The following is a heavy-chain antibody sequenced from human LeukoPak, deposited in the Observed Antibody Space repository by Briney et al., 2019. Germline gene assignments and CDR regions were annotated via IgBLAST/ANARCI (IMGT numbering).Heavy chain of an antibody. J-gene: IGHJ5*02. V-gene: IGHV1-2*02. D-gene: IGHD2-2*01. Sequence: GASVKVSCKASGYTFTGYYMHWVRQAPGQGLEWMGWINPNSGGTNYEQKFQDRVSMTRDTSISTAYMQLSRLRSDDTAVYYCARSEIVVVPAAIYWFDPWGQGTLVTVSS. CDR1: GYTFTGYY. CDR3: ARSEIVVVPAAIYWFDP. CDR2: INPNSGGT.